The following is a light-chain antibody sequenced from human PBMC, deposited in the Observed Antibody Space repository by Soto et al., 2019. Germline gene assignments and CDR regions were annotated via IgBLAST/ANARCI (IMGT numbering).Light chain of an antibody. CDR1: QSLVHSDGIAY. V-gene: IGKV2-30*02. Sequence: DVVMTQSPLSLPVTLGQPASISCRPNQSLVHSDGIAYFSWFQQRPGRSPMRLIYKVSYRESGGLARCIGSGAGTDFVLKISRVEADDVGVYYCMQGTHWPITFGQGTRLEIK. CDR3: MQGTHWPIT. J-gene: IGKJ5*01. CDR2: KVS.